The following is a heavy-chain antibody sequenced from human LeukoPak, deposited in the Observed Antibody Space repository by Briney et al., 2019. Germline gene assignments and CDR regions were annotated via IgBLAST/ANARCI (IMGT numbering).Heavy chain of an antibody. CDR3: APAPILRGEGGERYRCGLDV. J-gene: IGHJ6*02. Sequence: MSSETLSLTCGVSVGSISSGNWWTWVRQSPGKGLEWIGEIHHNGTRNFNPSLKSRVIISLDTFKNHISLILTSVTAADTAVYYCAPAPILRGEGGERYRCGLDVWGQGTTVIVSS. D-gene: IGHD2-2*02. CDR1: VGSISSGNW. CDR2: IHHNGTR. V-gene: IGHV4/OR15-8*01.